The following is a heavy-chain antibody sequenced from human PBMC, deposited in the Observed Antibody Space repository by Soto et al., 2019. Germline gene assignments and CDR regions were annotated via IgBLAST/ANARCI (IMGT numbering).Heavy chain of an antibody. J-gene: IGHJ5*02. V-gene: IGHV1-69*13. D-gene: IGHD5-12*01. Sequence: ASVKVSCKASGGTFSSYAISWVRQAPGQGLEWMGGIIPIFGTANYAQKFQGRVTITADESTSTAYMELSSLRSEDTAVYYCARYRAYIGSPGTGFDPWGQGTLVTVSS. CDR2: IIPIFGTA. CDR3: ARYRAYIGSPGTGFDP. CDR1: GGTFSSYA.